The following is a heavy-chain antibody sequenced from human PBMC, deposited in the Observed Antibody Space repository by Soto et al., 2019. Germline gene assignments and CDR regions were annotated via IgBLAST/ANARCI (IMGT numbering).Heavy chain of an antibody. V-gene: IGHV6-1*01. J-gene: IGHJ6*02. D-gene: IGHD3-10*01. CDR2: TCYRSKWYN. CDR1: GDSVSSNSAA. CDR3: ARVSRALWFGETAMDV. Sequence: PSQTLSLTCAISGDSVSSNSAAWNWIRQSPSRGLEWLGRTCYRSKWYNDYAVSVKSRITINPDTSKNQFSLQLNSVTPEDTAVYYCARVSRALWFGETAMDVWGQGTTVTVSS.